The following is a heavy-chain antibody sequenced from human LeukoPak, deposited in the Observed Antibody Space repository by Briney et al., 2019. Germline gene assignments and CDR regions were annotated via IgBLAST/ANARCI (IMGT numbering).Heavy chain of an antibody. V-gene: IGHV3-30*18. Sequence: GRSLRLSCTASGFTFSSYGMHWVRQAPGKGLEWVAVISNDGSNKYYADSVKGRFTISRDNSKNTLYLQMNSLRAEDTAVYYCAKGRGAFDIWGQGTMVTVSS. CDR2: ISNDGSNK. J-gene: IGHJ3*02. D-gene: IGHD3-10*01. CDR1: GFTFSSYG. CDR3: AKGRGAFDI.